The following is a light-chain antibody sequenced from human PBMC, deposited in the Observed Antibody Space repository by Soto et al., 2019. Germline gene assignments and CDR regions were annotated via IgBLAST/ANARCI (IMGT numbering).Light chain of an antibody. CDR2: KAS. CDR1: QTISSW. CDR3: QHYNSYSEA. J-gene: IGKJ1*01. Sequence: DIQMTQSPSTLSASVGDRVTITCRASQTISSWLAWYQQNPGKAPKLLIYKASTLKSGVPSRFSGSGSGTEFTLTISSLQPDDFATYYCQHYNSYSEAFGQGNKVDIK. V-gene: IGKV1-5*03.